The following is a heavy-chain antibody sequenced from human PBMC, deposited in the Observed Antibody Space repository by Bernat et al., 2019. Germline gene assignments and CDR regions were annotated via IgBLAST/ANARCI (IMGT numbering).Heavy chain of an antibody. Sequence: EVQLVESGGGLLKPGGSLRLSCAASGFTFSNAWMSWVRQAPGKGLEWVGRIKSKTDGGTTNSDAPVKGRFTISRDDSINTLYLKMNSLKNEHTAGYYCTTALLVNFDWFDAFDIWGQGTMVTVSS. J-gene: IGHJ3*02. CDR2: IKSKTDGGTT. V-gene: IGHV3-15*01. D-gene: IGHD3-9*01. CDR1: GFTFSNAW. CDR3: TTALLVNFDWFDAFDI.